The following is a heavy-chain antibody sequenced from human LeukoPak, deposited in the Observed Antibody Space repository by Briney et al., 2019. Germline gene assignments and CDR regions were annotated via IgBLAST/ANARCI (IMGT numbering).Heavy chain of an antibody. J-gene: IGHJ6*03. V-gene: IGHV4-34*01. D-gene: IGHD3-3*01. Sequence: PSETLSLTCAVYGGSFSGYYWSWIRQPPGKGLEWIGEINHSGSTNYNPSLKSRVTISVDTSKNQFSLKLSSVTAADTAVYYCAKSLNYDFWSGYDYYYMDVWGKGTTVTVSS. CDR3: AKSLNYDFWSGYDYYYMDV. CDR1: GGSFSGYY. CDR2: INHSGST.